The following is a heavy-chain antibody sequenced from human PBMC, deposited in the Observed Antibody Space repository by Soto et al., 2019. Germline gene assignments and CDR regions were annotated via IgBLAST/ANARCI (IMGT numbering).Heavy chain of an antibody. CDR1: GFSFGDYG. D-gene: IGHD2-2*03. V-gene: IGHV3-9*01. J-gene: IGHJ4*02. Sequence: EMQLVESGGGSVQPGRSLRLSCAASGFSFGDYGMHWVRQGPGKGLEWVSGISWNSGDIYYADSVKGRLTISRDNAKKSLYLQMNSLRTEDTALYYCAKDNDLDRDGPFDYWGQGILVTVSS. CDR3: AKDNDLDRDGPFDY. CDR2: ISWNSGDI.